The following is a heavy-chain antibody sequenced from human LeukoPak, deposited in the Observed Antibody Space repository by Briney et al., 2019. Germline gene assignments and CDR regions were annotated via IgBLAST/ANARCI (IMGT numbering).Heavy chain of an antibody. CDR1: GDSIISGGYH. Sequence: SQTLSLTCTVSGDSIISGGYHWSWIRQHPGKGLEWIGHIYNSGSPFYNTSLKSRVTISVDTSKNQFSLKLSSVTAADTAVYFCARDHTGNGHFDYWGHGTLVTVSS. D-gene: IGHD1-1*01. CDR2: IYNSGSP. CDR3: ARDHTGNGHFDY. J-gene: IGHJ4*01. V-gene: IGHV4-31*03.